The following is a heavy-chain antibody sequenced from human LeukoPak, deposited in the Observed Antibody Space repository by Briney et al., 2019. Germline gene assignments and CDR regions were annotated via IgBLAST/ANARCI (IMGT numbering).Heavy chain of an antibody. J-gene: IGHJ4*02. Sequence: GGSLRLSCAASGFTFSSYGMHWVRQAPGKGLEWVAVIWYGGSNKYYADSVKGRFTISRDNSKNTLYLQMNSLRAEDTAVYYCAAGSSAFVYWGQGTLVTVSS. D-gene: IGHD6-25*01. CDR1: GFTFSSYG. CDR2: IWYGGSNK. V-gene: IGHV3-33*08. CDR3: AAGSSAFVY.